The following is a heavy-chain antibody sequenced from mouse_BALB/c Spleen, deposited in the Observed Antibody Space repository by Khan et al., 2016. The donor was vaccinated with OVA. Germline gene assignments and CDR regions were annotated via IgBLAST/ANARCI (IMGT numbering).Heavy chain of an antibody. V-gene: IGHV5-9*03. J-gene: IGHJ3*01. CDR3: ARSNYGSFAY. D-gene: IGHD2-2*01. CDR2: ISSGGDNT. CDR1: GFTFSSFT. Sequence: EVELVESGGGLVKPGGSLKLSCAASGFTFSSFTMPWVRQTPEKRLEWVATISSGGDNTYYPASVKGRFTISRDTAKNNLYLQMSSLRSEDTALYYCARSNYGSFAYWGQGTLVTVSS.